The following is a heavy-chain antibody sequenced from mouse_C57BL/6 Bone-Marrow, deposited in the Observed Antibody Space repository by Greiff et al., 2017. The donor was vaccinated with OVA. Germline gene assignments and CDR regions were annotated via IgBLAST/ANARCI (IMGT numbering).Heavy chain of an antibody. CDR3: AREEEVLTVPWYFDV. V-gene: IGHV1-22*01. D-gene: IGHD4-1*01. CDR2: INPNNGGT. Sequence: EVQLQQSGPELVKPGASVKMSCKASGYTFTDYNMHWVKQSHGKSLEWIGYINPNNGGTSYNQKFKGKATLTVNKSSSTAYMELRSLTSEDSAVYSCAREEEVLTVPWYFDVWGTGTTVTVSS. CDR1: GYTFTDYN. J-gene: IGHJ1*03.